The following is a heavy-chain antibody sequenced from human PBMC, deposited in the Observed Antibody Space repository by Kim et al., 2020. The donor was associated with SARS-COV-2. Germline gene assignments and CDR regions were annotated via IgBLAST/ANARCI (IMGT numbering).Heavy chain of an antibody. CDR3: AREAVDCSSTSCYSAWTYYYYGMYI. V-gene: IGHV3-33*05. J-gene: IGHJ6*01. CDR2: ISYDGSNK. D-gene: IGHD2-2*01. Sequence: GGSLRLSCAASGFTFSSYGMSWVRQTPGKGLEWVAVISYDGSNKYYADSVKGRFTISRDNSKNTLYLQMNSLRAEDTAVYYCAREAVDCSSTSCYSAWTYYYYGMYIWG. CDR1: GFTFSSYG.